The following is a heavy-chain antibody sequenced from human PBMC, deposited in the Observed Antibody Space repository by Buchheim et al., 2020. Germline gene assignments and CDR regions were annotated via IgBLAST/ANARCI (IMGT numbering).Heavy chain of an antibody. CDR2: ISFDGGNE. D-gene: IGHD3-3*01. J-gene: IGHJ4*02. CDR3: AKDRTHEWSIDY. CDR1: GFTFSSYG. V-gene: IGHV3-30*18. Sequence: VQLVESGGGLVQPGGSLRLSCAASGFTFSSYGMHWVRQAPGKGLEWVAVISFDGGNEYYADSVKGRFTISRDNSKNTLSLQMNSLRATDTAVYYCAKDRTHEWSIDYWGQGTL.